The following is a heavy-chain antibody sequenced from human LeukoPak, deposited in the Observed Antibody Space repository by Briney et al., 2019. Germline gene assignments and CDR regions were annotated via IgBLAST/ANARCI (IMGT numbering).Heavy chain of an antibody. Sequence: GGSLRLSCAASGFTFSSYAMSWVRQAPGKGLEWVSAISGSGGSTYHADSVKGRFTISRDNSKNTLYLQMNSLRAEDTAVYYCAKGVVVTAILYDAFDIWGQGTMVTVSS. J-gene: IGHJ3*02. CDR2: ISGSGGST. CDR3: AKGVVVTAILYDAFDI. CDR1: GFTFSSYA. V-gene: IGHV3-23*01. D-gene: IGHD2-21*02.